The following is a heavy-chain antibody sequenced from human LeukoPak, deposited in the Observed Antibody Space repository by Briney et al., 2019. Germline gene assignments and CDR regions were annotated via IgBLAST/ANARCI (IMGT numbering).Heavy chain of an antibody. J-gene: IGHJ3*02. V-gene: IGHV4-59*12. CDR1: GGSLSSYY. D-gene: IGHD3-3*01. CDR2: LYYSGST. CDR3: ARGRTYYDFWSGYSPNAFDI. Sequence: SETLSLTCTVSGGSLSSYYWSWIRQPPGKGLEWIGYLYYSGSTNYNPSLKSRVTMSVGTSKNQFSLKLSSVTAADTAVYYCARGRTYYDFWSGYSPNAFDIWGQGTMVTVSS.